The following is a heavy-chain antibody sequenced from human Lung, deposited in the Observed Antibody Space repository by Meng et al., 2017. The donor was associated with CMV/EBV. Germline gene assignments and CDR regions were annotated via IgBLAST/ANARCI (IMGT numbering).Heavy chain of an antibody. CDR3: ARTYCSSTSCTTPYYYYGMDV. CDR1: GGSVSSGSYY. CDR2: IYYSGST. Sequence: GSLRLSCTVSGGSVSSGSYYWSWIRQPPGKGLEWIGYIYYSGSTNYNPSLKSRVTISVDTSKNQFSLKLSSVTAADTAVYYCARTYCSSTSCTTPYYYYGMDVWGQGTXVTVSS. D-gene: IGHD2-2*01. V-gene: IGHV4-61*01. J-gene: IGHJ6*02.